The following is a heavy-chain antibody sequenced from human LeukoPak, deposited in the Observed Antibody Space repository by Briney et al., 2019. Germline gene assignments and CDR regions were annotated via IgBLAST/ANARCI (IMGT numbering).Heavy chain of an antibody. CDR2: ISGRGDST. D-gene: IGHD4-11*01. CDR3: AKDLQGHLADAFDI. CDR1: GFTFSSYA. J-gene: IGHJ3*02. V-gene: IGHV3-23*01. Sequence: GGSLRLSCAASGFTFSSYAMSWVRQAPGKGLEWVSSISGRGDSTYYADSVKGRFTISRDNSKNTLYLQMNSLRAEDTAVYYCAKDLQGHLADAFDIWGQGTMVTVSS.